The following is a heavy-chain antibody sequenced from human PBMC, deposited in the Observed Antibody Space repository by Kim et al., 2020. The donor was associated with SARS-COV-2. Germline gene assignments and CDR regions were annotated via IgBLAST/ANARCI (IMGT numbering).Heavy chain of an antibody. V-gene: IGHV4-34*01. CDR1: GGSFSGYY. Sequence: SETLSLTCAVYGGSFSGYYWSWIRQPPGKGLEWIGEINHSGSTNYNPSLKSRVTISVDTSKNQFSLKLSSVTAADTAVYYCARGDIVVVPAAGVGYYGM. CDR2: INHSGST. J-gene: IGHJ6*01. D-gene: IGHD2-2*01. CDR3: ARGDIVVVPAAGVGYYGM.